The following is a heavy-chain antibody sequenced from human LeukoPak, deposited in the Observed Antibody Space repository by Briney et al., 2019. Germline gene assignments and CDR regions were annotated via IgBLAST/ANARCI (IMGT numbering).Heavy chain of an antibody. CDR2: IYYDGNT. D-gene: IGHD6-19*01. Sequence: SETLSLTCTVSGGSISSSTYYWGWIRQPPGKGPEWIGSIYYDGNTYYNPSLKSRVTISVDTSKNQFSLKLSSVTAADTAVYYCARDRDSSGWYSFDYWGQGTLVTVSS. V-gene: IGHV4-39*07. CDR1: GGSISSSTYY. CDR3: ARDRDSSGWYSFDY. J-gene: IGHJ4*02.